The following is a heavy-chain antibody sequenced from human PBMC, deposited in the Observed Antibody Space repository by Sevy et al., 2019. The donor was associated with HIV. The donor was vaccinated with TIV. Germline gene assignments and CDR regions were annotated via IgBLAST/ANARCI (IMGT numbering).Heavy chain of an antibody. D-gene: IGHD3-16*01. V-gene: IGHV3-30-3*01. CDR1: GVTFTRYA. Sequence: GGSLRLSCEASGVTFTRYAFHWVRQAPGKGLEWVAVVSKEGTNKYYADSVKGRFTISRDNSRNTLYLQMQSLRADDTAVYFCARDPHSVPHWGSFDSWGQGTLVTVSS. CDR2: VSKEGTNK. CDR3: ARDPHSVPHWGSFDS. J-gene: IGHJ4*02.